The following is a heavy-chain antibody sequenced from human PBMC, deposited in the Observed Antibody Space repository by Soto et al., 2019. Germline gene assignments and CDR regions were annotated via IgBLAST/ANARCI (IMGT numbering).Heavy chain of an antibody. D-gene: IGHD6-19*01. CDR3: ARDRGIAVVGPCGMHV. CDR2: IIPIFGTA. CDR1: GGTFSSYA. Sequence: QVQLVQSGAEVKKPGSSVKVSCKASGGTFSSYAISWVRQAPGQGLEWMGGIIPIFGTANYAQKFQGRVTIPAAKPTSTPNMELSGFRSEDTAVYYCARDRGIAVVGPCGMHVGAKGPTVTVSS. J-gene: IGHJ6*04. V-gene: IGHV1-69*14.